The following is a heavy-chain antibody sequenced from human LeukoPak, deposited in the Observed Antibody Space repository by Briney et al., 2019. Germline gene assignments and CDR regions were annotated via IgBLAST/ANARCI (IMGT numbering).Heavy chain of an antibody. CDR3: AKDATGFSDFDY. D-gene: IGHD3-9*01. Sequence: PGGSLRLSCAASGFTFSTYGMHWVRQAPGKGLEWMTFIRYDGTNKYYADSVKGRFTISRDNSKNTLYLQMNNLRADDTAVYYCAKDATGFSDFDYWGQGTLVTVSS. CDR1: GFTFSTYG. V-gene: IGHV3-30*02. CDR2: IRYDGTNK. J-gene: IGHJ4*02.